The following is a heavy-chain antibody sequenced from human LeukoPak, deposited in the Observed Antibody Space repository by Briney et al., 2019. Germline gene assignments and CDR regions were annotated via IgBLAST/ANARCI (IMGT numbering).Heavy chain of an antibody. CDR1: GYTFAKHA. CDR2: INAGNGDT. V-gene: IGHV1-3*01. D-gene: IGHD6-6*01. Sequence: ASVKVSCKASGYTFAKHAIHWVRQAPGQRLEWMGWINAGNGDTRYSQKFQGRVTMTRDTSTSTVYMELSSLRSEDTAVYYCARENSSSSGWFDPWGQGTLVTVSS. J-gene: IGHJ5*02. CDR3: ARENSSSSGWFDP.